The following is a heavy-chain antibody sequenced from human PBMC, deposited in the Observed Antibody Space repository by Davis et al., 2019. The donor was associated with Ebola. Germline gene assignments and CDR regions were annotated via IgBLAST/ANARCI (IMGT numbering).Heavy chain of an antibody. J-gene: IGHJ4*02. CDR1: GYSFSNYW. D-gene: IGHD3-10*01. CDR3: ARVGRGEALNMVRGRVVTLPTGSSDY. Sequence: GESLKISCKASGYSFSNYWIGWVRQMPGKGLEWMGMIHPGDSDTRRSPSLQGQVTISADTSITTAYLQWRSLKASDSAMYYCARVGRGEALNMVRGRVVTLPTGSSDYWGQGTPVTVSS. CDR2: IHPGDSDT. V-gene: IGHV5-51*01.